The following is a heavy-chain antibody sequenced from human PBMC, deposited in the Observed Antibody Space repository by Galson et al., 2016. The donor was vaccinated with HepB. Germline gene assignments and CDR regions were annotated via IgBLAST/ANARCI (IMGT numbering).Heavy chain of an antibody. D-gene: IGHD3-3*01. Sequence: SVKVSCKASGYTFTTXXINXXXQAXXXGLXXMGXXXTDXXXPTXXQDXXRRFVFXLDTSVNTAXLQIXXLKPEDTAVYYCARENDFWSGDFSPFDPWGQGTLXIXSS. CDR1: GYTFTTXX. CDR3: ARENDFWSGDFSPFDP. J-gene: IGHJ5*02. CDR2: XXTDXXXP. V-gene: IGHV7-4-1*01.